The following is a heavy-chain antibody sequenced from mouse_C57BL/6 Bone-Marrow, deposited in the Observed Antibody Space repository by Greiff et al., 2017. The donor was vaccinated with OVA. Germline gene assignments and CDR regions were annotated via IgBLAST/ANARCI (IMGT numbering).Heavy chain of an antibody. Sequence: VQLQQPGAELVMPGASVKLSCKASGYTFTSYWMPWVKQRPGQGLEWIGEIDPSDSYTNYNQKVKGKSTLTVDKYSSTAYRQLSSLTSEDSAVYYCARLGAFYYGYDVGRPHWYVDVWGTGTTVTVSS. D-gene: IGHD2-2*01. CDR2: IDPSDSYT. J-gene: IGHJ1*03. CDR1: GYTFTSYW. CDR3: ARLGAFYYGYDVGRPHWYVDV. V-gene: IGHV1-69*01.